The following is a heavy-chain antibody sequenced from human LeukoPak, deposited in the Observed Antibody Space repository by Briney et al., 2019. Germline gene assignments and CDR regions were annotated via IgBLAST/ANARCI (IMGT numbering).Heavy chain of an antibody. Sequence: PGGSLRLSSVAPVFTFSSDGMRGGRAALRERVWRGSVIWYDGSNIYYADAVIGRFTISRDNSQNTLYLQMNSLRAEHTAVYYCARDPPATVVTPAEYFQHWGQGTLVTVSS. CDR2: IWYDGSNI. V-gene: IGHV3-33*01. CDR3: ARDPPATVVTPAEYFQH. D-gene: IGHD4-23*01. CDR1: VFTFSSDG. J-gene: IGHJ1*01.